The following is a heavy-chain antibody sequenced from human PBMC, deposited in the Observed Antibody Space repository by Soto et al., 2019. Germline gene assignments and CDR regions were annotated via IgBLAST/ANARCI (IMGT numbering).Heavy chain of an antibody. Sequence: PSETLSLTCTVSGGSISSCGYSWSWIRRHPGQGLEWIGYIYYSGSTYYNPSLKSRVTISVDTSKNQFSLKLSSVTAADTAVYYCARSPGYCSGGSCYSLDYWGQGTLVTVSS. V-gene: IGHV4-31*03. CDR2: IYYSGST. CDR3: ARSPGYCSGGSCYSLDY. D-gene: IGHD2-15*01. J-gene: IGHJ4*02. CDR1: GGSISSCGYS.